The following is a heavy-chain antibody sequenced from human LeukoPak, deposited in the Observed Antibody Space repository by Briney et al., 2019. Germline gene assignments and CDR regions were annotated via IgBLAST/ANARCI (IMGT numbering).Heavy chain of an antibody. J-gene: IGHJ6*02. D-gene: IGHD5-18*01. Sequence: GGSLRLSCAASGFTFSSYWMSWVRQAPGKGLEWVSAISGSGGSTYYADSVKGRFTISRDNSKSTLYLQMNSLRAEDTAVYYCAKGGSTAMPIYYYGMDVWGQGTTVTVSS. CDR2: ISGSGGST. CDR3: AKGGSTAMPIYYYGMDV. CDR1: GFTFSSYW. V-gene: IGHV3-23*01.